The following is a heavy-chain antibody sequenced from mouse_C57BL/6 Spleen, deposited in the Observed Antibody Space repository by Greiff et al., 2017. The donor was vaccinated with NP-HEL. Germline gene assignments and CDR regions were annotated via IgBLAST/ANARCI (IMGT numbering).Heavy chain of an antibody. Sequence: VQLKQPGAELVKPGASVKLSCKASGYTFTSYWMQWVKQRPGQGLEWIGEIDPSDSYTNYNQKFKGNATLTVDTSSSTAYMQLSSLTSDVSMVHHPPRSTRDYWGQGTTLTVSS. V-gene: IGHV1-50*01. J-gene: IGHJ2*01. CDR2: IDPSDSYT. CDR3: PRSTRDY. CDR1: GYTFTSYW. D-gene: IGHD2-1*01.